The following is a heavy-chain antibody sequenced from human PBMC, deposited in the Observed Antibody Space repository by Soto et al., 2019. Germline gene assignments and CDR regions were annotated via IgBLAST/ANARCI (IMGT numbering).Heavy chain of an antibody. CDR2: IYYSGST. CDR1: GGSISISSYY. J-gene: IGHJ3*02. V-gene: IGHV4-39*01. Sequence: PSETLSLTCTVSGGSISISSYYWGWIRQPPGKGLEWIGSIYYSGSTYYNPSLKSRVTISVDTSKNQFSLNLNSVTAADTAVYYCARQTTASLDAFEIWGQGTMVTV. CDR3: ARQTTASLDAFEI.